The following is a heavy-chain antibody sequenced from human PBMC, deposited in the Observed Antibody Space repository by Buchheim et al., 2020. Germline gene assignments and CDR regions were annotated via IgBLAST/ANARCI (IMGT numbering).Heavy chain of an antibody. Sequence: QVQLVESGGGLVKPGGSLRLSCAASGFTFSDYYMSWIRQAPGKGLEWVSYISSSSSYTNYADSAKGRFTISRDNAKNSLYLQMNSRRAEDTAVYYCARVGSSWSRVEAWYFDLWGRGTL. V-gene: IGHV3-11*06. CDR3: ARVGSSWSRVEAWYFDL. CDR2: ISSSSSYT. D-gene: IGHD6-13*01. J-gene: IGHJ2*01. CDR1: GFTFSDYY.